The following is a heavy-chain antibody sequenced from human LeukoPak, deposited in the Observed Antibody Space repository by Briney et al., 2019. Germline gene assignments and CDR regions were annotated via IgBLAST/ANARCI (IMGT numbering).Heavy chain of an antibody. D-gene: IGHD6-13*01. CDR2: ISSSSSYI. Sequence: GGSLRLACAASGFTFSSYSMNWVRQAPGKGLEWVSSISSSSSYIYYADSVKGRFTISRDNAKNSLYLQMNSLRPEDTAVYYCAREYSSSWYLNWFDPWGQGTLVTVSS. CDR1: GFTFSSYS. V-gene: IGHV3-21*01. J-gene: IGHJ5*02. CDR3: AREYSSSWYLNWFDP.